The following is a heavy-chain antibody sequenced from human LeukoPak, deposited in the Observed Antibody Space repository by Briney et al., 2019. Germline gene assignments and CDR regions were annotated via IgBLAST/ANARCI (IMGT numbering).Heavy chain of an antibody. D-gene: IGHD3-22*01. V-gene: IGHV4-61*02. CDR2: IYTSGST. J-gene: IGHJ4*02. CDR3: ARGIRSSGYDY. Sequence: PSQTLSLTCTVSGGSISSGSYYWSWIRQPAGKGLEWIGRIYTSGSTNYNPSLKSRVTISVDTSKNQFSLKLSSVTAADTAVYYCARGIRSSGYDYWGQGTLVTVSS. CDR1: GGSISSGSYY.